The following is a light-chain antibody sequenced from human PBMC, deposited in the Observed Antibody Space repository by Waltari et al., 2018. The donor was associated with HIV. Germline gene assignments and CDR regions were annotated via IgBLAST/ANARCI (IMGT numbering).Light chain of an antibody. V-gene: IGLV2-8*01. CDR1: SSDVGGYNY. J-gene: IGLJ2*01. Sequence: QSALTQPPSASGSLGQSVTISCTGTSSDVGGYNYVSWYQQYPGEAPKLIIYDVNKRPSGVPDGFAGSKSGNTASLTVSGLQGEDEAQYYCSAYAGSNNLVLFGGGTKLTVL. CDR2: DVN. CDR3: SAYAGSNNLVL.